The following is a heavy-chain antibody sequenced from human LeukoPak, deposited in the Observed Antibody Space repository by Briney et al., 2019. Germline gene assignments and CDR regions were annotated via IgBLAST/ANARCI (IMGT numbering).Heavy chain of an antibody. Sequence: GGSLRLSCAASGFTFGTYTMSWVGQAPGKGPEWVSGISGSGGTTDYTDSVKGRFTISRDNSKSTLFLQMRSLRVEDTAVYYCAKVGVVSAFNHWGRGTLVTVSS. D-gene: IGHD2-15*01. J-gene: IGHJ4*01. V-gene: IGHV3-23*01. CDR2: ISGSGGTT. CDR3: AKVGVVSAFNH. CDR1: GFTFGTYT.